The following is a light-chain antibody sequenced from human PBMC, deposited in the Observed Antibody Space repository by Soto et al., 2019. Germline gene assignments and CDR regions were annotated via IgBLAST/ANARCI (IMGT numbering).Light chain of an antibody. J-gene: IGKJ1*01. CDR3: QQTSSSPWT. V-gene: IGKV1-39*01. CDR2: AAS. CDR1: QTVSTY. Sequence: DILMTQSPSSLSASIGDRVTISCRTSQTVSTYLNWYQHKPGRGPTLLIYAASSLQSGVPSRFSGSGSATDFTLTIGSLQPEDFATYYCQQTSSSPWTFGQGTKVDIK.